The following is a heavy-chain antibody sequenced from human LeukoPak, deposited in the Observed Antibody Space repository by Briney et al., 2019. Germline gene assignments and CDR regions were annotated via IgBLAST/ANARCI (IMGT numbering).Heavy chain of an antibody. J-gene: IGHJ5*02. CDR2: IGTAGDT. CDR3: AKHRENYGDSCLDDH. V-gene: IGHV3-13*01. D-gene: IGHD4-17*01. CDR1: GFTLSSYD. Sequence: GGSLRLSCAASGFTLSSYDMHWVRQATGKGLEWVSAIGTAGDTYYPGSVKGRSTISRENAKNSLYLQMNNLRAEDTAVYYCAKHRENYGDSCLDDHWGQGTLVTVSS.